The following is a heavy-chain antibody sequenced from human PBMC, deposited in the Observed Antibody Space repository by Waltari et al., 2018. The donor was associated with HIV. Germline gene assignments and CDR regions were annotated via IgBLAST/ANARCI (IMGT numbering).Heavy chain of an antibody. Sequence: QVQLVESGGGVVQPGGSLRLSCAASGFTFSSYGMHWVRQAPGKGLEWVAFIRYDGSNKYYADSVKGRFTISRDNSKNTLYLQMNSLRAEDTAGYYCAKDSSRGPFDYWGQGTLVTVSS. J-gene: IGHJ4*02. CDR2: IRYDGSNK. V-gene: IGHV3-30*02. CDR1: GFTFSSYG. CDR3: AKDSSRGPFDY.